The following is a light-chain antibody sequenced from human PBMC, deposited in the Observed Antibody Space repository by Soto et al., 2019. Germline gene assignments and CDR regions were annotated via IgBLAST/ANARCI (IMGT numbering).Light chain of an antibody. Sequence: VMTLAPATVSVSPRERATLSCRASQTINNNVAWYQLKDGQVPRLVIYGASTRATDIPARFSGSGSGTEFTLTISCLQCEDFTQYQCPESNNLPPTFGQGTKLDIK. CDR3: PESNNLPPT. V-gene: IGKV3-15*01. CDR1: QTINNN. CDR2: GAS. J-gene: IGKJ1*01.